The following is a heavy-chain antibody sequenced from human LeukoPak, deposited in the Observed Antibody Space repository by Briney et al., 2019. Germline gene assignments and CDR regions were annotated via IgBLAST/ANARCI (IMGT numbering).Heavy chain of an antibody. V-gene: IGHV6-1*01. CDR3: ARVGYDILTGYYEGYFDY. CDR2: TYYRSKWYN. Sequence: SQTLSLTCSISGHSVSCNSAAWNWIRQSPSRALEWLGRTYYRSKWYNDYAVSVKSRITINPDTSMNQFSLELNYVTPEDTAVYYCARVGYDILTGYYEGYFDYWGQGTLVTVSS. CDR1: GHSVSCNSAA. J-gene: IGHJ4*02. D-gene: IGHD3-9*01.